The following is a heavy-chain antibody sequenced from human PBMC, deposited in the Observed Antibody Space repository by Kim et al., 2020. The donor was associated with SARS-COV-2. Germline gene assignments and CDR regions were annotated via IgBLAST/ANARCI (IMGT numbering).Heavy chain of an antibody. Sequence: ASVKVSCKASGYTFTSYGISWVRQAPGQGLEWMGWISAYNGNTNYAQKLQGRVTMTTDTSTSTAYMELRSLRSDDTAVYYCARDRGPQLLWFGELLCDYWGQGTLVTVSS. V-gene: IGHV1-18*01. CDR3: ARDRGPQLLWFGELLCDY. CDR2: ISAYNGNT. J-gene: IGHJ4*02. CDR1: GYTFTSYG. D-gene: IGHD3-10*01.